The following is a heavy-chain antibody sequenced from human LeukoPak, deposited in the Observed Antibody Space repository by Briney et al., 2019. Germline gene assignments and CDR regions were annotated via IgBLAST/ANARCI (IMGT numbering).Heavy chain of an antibody. J-gene: IGHJ4*02. V-gene: IGHV1-69*05. D-gene: IGHD3-3*01. CDR2: IIHIFGTA. Sequence: SVKVSCKASGGTFSSYAISWVRQAPRQGLEWMGVIIHIFGTANYAQKFQGRVTITTDESTSTAYMELSSLRSEDTAVYYCARSYHPALWSGYYPFDYWGQGTLVTVSS. CDR3: ARSYHPALWSGYYPFDY. CDR1: GGTFSSYA.